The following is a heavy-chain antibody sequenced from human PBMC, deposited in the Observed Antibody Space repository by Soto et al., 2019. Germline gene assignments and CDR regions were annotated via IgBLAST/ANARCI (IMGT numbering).Heavy chain of an antibody. V-gene: IGHV5-51*01. CDR3: ARQEIAAAGLSTRRFYYGMDV. J-gene: IGHJ6*02. Sequence: GESLKISCKGSGYSFTSYWIGWVRQMPGKGLEWMGIIYPGDSDTRYSPSFQGQVTISADKSISTAYLQWSSLKASDTAMYYCARQEIAAAGLSTRRFYYGMDVWGQGTTVTVSS. CDR2: IYPGDSDT. CDR1: GYSFTSYW. D-gene: IGHD6-13*01.